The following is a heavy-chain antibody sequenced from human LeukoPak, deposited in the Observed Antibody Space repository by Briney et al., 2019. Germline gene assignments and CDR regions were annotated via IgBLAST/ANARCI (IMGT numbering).Heavy chain of an antibody. D-gene: IGHD1-26*01. CDR1: GFSFSSYA. J-gene: IGHJ5*02. CDR2: ISYDGNDK. V-gene: IGHV3-30*04. Sequence: GGSLRLSCAASGFSFSSYAMHWVRQAPGKGLEWVAVISYDGNDKYYADSLKGRFIISRDNSKNTLYLQMNSLRAEDTAVYYCARSGSTNWFDPWGQGTLVTVSS. CDR3: ARSGSTNWFDP.